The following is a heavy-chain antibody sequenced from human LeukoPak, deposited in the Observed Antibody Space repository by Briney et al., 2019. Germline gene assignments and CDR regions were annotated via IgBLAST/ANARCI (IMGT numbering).Heavy chain of an antibody. D-gene: IGHD3-10*01. CDR3: ARGEGSGSYMSYFDY. V-gene: IGHV4-34*01. CDR2: INHSGTT. Sequence: SETLSLTCAVYGGSFSGYYWSWICQPPGKGLEWIGEINHSGTTNYNPSLESRVTISEDMSKNQFSLKLSSVSAADTAFYYCARGEGSGSYMSYFDYWGQGALVTVSS. CDR1: GGSFSGYY. J-gene: IGHJ4*02.